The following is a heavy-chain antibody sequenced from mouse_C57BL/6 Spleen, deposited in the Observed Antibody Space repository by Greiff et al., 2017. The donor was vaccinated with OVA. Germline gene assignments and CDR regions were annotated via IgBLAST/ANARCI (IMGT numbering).Heavy chain of an antibody. D-gene: IGHD3-3*01. Sequence: QVQLQQPGAELVRPGSSVKLSCKASGYTFTSYWMHWVKQRPIHGLEWIGNIDPSDSETHYNQKFKDKATLTVDKSSSTAYMQLSSLTSEDSAVYYCARRGTGYAMDYWGQGTSVTVSS. J-gene: IGHJ4*01. CDR1: GYTFTSYW. CDR2: IDPSDSET. V-gene: IGHV1-52*01. CDR3: ARRGTGYAMDY.